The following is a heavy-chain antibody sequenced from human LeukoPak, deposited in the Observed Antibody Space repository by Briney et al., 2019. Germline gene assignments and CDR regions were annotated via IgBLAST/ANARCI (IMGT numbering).Heavy chain of an antibody. Sequence: SETLSLTCAVYGGSFSGYYWSWIRQPPGKGLEWIGEINHSGSTNYNPSLKSRVTISVDTSKNQFSLKLSSVTAADTAVHYCARSLRGYGMDVWGQGTTVTVSS. V-gene: IGHV4-34*01. CDR3: ARSLRGYGMDV. D-gene: IGHD3-10*01. J-gene: IGHJ6*02. CDR1: GGSFSGYY. CDR2: INHSGST.